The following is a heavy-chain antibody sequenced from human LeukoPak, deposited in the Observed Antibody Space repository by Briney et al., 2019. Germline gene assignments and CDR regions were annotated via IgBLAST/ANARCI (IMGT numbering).Heavy chain of an antibody. D-gene: IGHD3-10*01. J-gene: IGHJ5*02. V-gene: IGHV4-4*07. Sequence: PSETLSLTPTVSGGSRSSYYWRSSRQPAGKGLEWIGRIYTSGGTNYNPSLKSRVTISVDKSKNQFSLKLSSVTAADTAVYYCARGRVSSDYGSVWFDPWGQGTLVTVSS. CDR2: IYTSGGT. CDR1: GGSRSSYY. CDR3: ARGRVSSDYGSVWFDP.